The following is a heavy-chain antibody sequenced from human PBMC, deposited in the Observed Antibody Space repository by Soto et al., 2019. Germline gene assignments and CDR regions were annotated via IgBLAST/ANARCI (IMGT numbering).Heavy chain of an antibody. CDR3: ARAVGIVGRGLHGMDV. V-gene: IGHV3-48*03. Sequence: EVQLVESGGGLVQPGGSLRLSCAASGFTFSDYEMNWVRQAPGKGLEWISYISSTNSTIHYADSVKGRFTISRDNAKNSLYLQMNSLRAEDTALYYCARAVGIVGRGLHGMDVWGQGTTVTVSS. CDR1: GFTFSDYE. CDR2: ISSTNSTI. D-gene: IGHD3-10*01. J-gene: IGHJ6*02.